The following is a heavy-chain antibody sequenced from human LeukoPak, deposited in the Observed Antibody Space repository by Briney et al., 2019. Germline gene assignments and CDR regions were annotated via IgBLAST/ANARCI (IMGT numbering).Heavy chain of an antibody. CDR2: ISHSGST. CDR1: GDSITSGGYF. D-gene: IGHD3-22*01. CDR3: ARLGLYDSSGYYYV. V-gene: IGHV4-30-2*01. J-gene: IGHJ1*01. Sequence: SETLTLTCTVSGDSITSGGYFWSWIRQPPGKGLEWIGYISHSGSTYYNPSFKSRVTISVDRSKNQFSLKLSSVTAADTAVYYCARLGLYDSSGYYYVWGQGTLVTVSS.